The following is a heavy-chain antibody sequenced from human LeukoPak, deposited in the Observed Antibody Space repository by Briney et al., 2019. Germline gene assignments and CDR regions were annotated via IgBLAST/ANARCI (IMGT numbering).Heavy chain of an antibody. Sequence: ASVKVSCKASGYTFTGYYMHWVRQAPGQGLEWMGRINPNSGGTNYAQEFQGRVTMTRDTSISTAYMELSRLRSDDTAVYYCARDYDILTGYYMCDYWGQGTLVTVSS. J-gene: IGHJ4*02. D-gene: IGHD3-9*01. V-gene: IGHV1-2*06. CDR1: GYTFTGYY. CDR2: INPNSGGT. CDR3: ARDYDILTGYYMCDY.